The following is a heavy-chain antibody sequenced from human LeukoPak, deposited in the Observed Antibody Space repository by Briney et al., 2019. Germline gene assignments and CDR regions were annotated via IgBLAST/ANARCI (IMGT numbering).Heavy chain of an antibody. J-gene: IGHJ3*02. D-gene: IGHD3-16*02. V-gene: IGHV3-23*01. CDR3: ARLSSFAFDI. Sequence: GGSLRLSCAASGFTCSTYVMSWVRQAPGKGLEWLSLILHNGDSTYYADSVKGRFTISRDNSKNTLYLQMNSLRAEDTAVYYCARLSSFAFDIWGQGTMVTVSS. CDR1: GFTCSTYV. CDR2: ILHNGDST.